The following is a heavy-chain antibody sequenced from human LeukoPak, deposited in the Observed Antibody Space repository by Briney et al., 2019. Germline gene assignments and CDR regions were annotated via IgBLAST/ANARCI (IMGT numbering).Heavy chain of an antibody. CDR1: GFTFSSYE. CDR3: ARLVSGYSYGHGAFDI. J-gene: IGHJ3*02. CDR2: ISSSGSTI. V-gene: IGHV3-48*03. D-gene: IGHD5-18*01. Sequence: PGGSLRLSCAASGFTFSSYEMNWVRQAPGKGLEWVSYISSSGSTIYYADSVKGRFTISRDNAKNSLYLQMNSLRAEDTAVYYCARLVSGYSYGHGAFDIWGQGTMVTVSS.